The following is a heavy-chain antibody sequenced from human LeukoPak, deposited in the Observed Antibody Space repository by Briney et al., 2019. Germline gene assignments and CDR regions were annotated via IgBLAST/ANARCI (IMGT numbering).Heavy chain of an antibody. CDR3: TREGRYCSGGSCYSFY. D-gene: IGHD2-15*01. CDR2: SRSKAHGGTT. CDR1: GFTFGGYA. V-gene: IGHV3-49*03. Sequence: GSLSLSCTASGFTFGGYAMSWFRQAPGAGQEWVGFSRSKAHGGTTEYAASVKGRFTISRDDSKSIAYLQRDSLKAEDAAVYYCTREGRYCSGGSCYSFYWGQGTLVTVSS. J-gene: IGHJ4*02.